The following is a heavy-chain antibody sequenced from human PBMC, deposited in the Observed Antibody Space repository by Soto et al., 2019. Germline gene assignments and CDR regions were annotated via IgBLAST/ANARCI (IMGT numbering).Heavy chain of an antibody. CDR1: GGSISSYC. CDR3: ARGGAAQQGWFDP. V-gene: IGHV4-59*01. J-gene: IGHJ5*02. Sequence: PSETLSLTCTVSGGSISSYCWSWIRQPPGKGLEWIGYIYYSGSTNYNPSLKSRVTISVDTSKNQFSLKLSSVTAADTAVYYCARGGAAQQGWFDPWGQGTLVTVSS. CDR2: IYYSGST. D-gene: IGHD6-6*01.